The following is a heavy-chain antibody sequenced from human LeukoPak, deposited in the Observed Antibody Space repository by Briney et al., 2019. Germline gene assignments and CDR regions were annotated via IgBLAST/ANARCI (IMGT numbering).Heavy chain of an antibody. V-gene: IGHV3-48*01. J-gene: IGHJ3*02. CDR1: GFTFSSYA. D-gene: IGHD3-16*01. CDR3: ARLGGSDAFDI. CDR2: ISSSSSTI. Sequence: PGGSLRLSCAASGFTFSSYAMSWVRQAPGKGLEWVSYISSSSSTIYYADSVKGRFTISRDNAKNSLYLQMNSLRAEDTAVYYCARLGGSDAFDIWGQGTMVTVSS.